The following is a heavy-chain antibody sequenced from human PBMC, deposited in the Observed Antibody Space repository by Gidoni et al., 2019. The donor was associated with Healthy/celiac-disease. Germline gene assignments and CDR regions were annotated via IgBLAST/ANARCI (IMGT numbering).Heavy chain of an antibody. V-gene: IGHV3-30*18. CDR2: ISYDGSNK. J-gene: IGHJ4*02. Sequence: QVQLVESGGGVVQPGRSLRLSCAASGFTFSSYGMHGGRQAPGQGLEWVAVISYDGSNKYYADSVKGRFTISRDNSKNTLYLQMNSLRAEDTAVYYCAKDQGSGYYYTEFKFDYWGQGTLVTVSS. CDR1: GFTFSSYG. D-gene: IGHD3-22*01. CDR3: AKDQGSGYYYTEFKFDY.